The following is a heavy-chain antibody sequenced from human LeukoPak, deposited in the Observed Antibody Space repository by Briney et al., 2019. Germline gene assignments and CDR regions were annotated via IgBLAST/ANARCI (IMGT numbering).Heavy chain of an antibody. J-gene: IGHJ4*02. V-gene: IGHV1-69*04. CDR2: IIPILGIA. CDR1: GGTFGSYA. D-gene: IGHD3-22*01. Sequence: SVKVSCKASGGTFGSYAISWVRQAPGQGLGWMGRIIPILGIANYAQKFQGRVTITADKSTSTAYMELSSLRSEDTAVYYCASTYYYDSSGYYYARYWGQGTLVTVSS. CDR3: ASTYYYDSSGYYYARY.